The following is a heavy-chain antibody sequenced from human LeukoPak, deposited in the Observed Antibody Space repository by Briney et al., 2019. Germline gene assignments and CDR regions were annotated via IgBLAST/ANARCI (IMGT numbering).Heavy chain of an antibody. Sequence: ASVKVSCKVSGYTLTELSMHWVRQAPGKGLEWMGGSDPEDGETIYAQKFQGRVTMTRDTSTSTLYMQLSSLRSEDTAVYYCARPYCSGGSCSTGWFDPWGQGALVTVSS. D-gene: IGHD2-15*01. J-gene: IGHJ5*02. CDR3: ARPYCSGGSCSTGWFDP. CDR1: GYTLTELS. CDR2: SDPEDGET. V-gene: IGHV1-24*01.